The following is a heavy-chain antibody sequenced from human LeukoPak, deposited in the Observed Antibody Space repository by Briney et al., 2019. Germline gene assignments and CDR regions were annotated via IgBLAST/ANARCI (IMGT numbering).Heavy chain of an antibody. CDR3: ASGSSLDGSSGWPTHYY. D-gene: IGHD6-19*01. CDR2: INPNSGGT. J-gene: IGHJ4*02. Sequence: ASVKVSCKASGYTFTGYYMHWVRQAPGQGLEWMGWINPNSGGTHFAQKFQDRVTMTRGTSTSTGYMELSRLTSDDTAVYYCASGSSLDGSSGWPTHYYWGQGTLVTVSS. CDR1: GYTFTGYY. V-gene: IGHV1-2*02.